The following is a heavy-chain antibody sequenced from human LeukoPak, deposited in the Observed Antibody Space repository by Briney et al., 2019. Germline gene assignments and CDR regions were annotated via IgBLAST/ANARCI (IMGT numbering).Heavy chain of an antibody. J-gene: IGHJ5*02. D-gene: IGHD1-26*01. V-gene: IGHV4-34*01. Sequence: PSETLSLTCAVYGGSFSGYYWSWIRQPPGKGLEWIGEINHSGSTNYNPSLKSRVTMSVDTSKNQFSLKLSSVTAADTAVYYCARVIVNWFDPWGQGTLVTVSS. CDR1: GGSFSGYY. CDR3: ARVIVNWFDP. CDR2: INHSGST.